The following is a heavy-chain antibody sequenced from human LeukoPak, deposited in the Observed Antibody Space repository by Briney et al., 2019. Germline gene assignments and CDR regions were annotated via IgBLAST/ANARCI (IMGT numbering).Heavy chain of an antibody. J-gene: IGHJ6*03. D-gene: IGHD6-13*01. CDR2: INPNSGGT. V-gene: IGHV1-2*02. Sequence: ASVKVSCKASGYTFTSYGISWVRQAPGQGLEWMGWINPNSGGTNYAQKFQGRVTMTRDTSISTAYMELSRLRSDDTAVYYCARVSGEIAAAGYYYYYYMDVWGKGTTVTVSS. CDR3: ARVSGEIAAAGYYYYYYMDV. CDR1: GYTFTSYG.